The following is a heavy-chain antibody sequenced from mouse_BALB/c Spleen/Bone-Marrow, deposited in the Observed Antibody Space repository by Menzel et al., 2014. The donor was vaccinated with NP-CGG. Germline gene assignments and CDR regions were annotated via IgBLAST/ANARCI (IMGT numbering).Heavy chain of an antibody. J-gene: IGHJ2*01. CDR1: GFTLSSFG. V-gene: IGHV5-17*02. CDR3: TRGGNWEDFDY. CDR2: ISSGSSTI. D-gene: IGHD4-1*01. Sequence: EVHLVESGGGLVQPGGSRKLSCAASGFTLSSFGMHWVRPAPERGLEWVAYISSGSSTIFYADTVKGRFTISRDDPKNTLFLQMTSLRSEDTAMYYCTRGGNWEDFDYWGQGTTLTVSS.